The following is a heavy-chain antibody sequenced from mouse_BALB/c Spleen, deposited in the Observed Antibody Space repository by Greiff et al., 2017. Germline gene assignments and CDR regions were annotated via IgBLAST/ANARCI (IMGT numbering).Heavy chain of an antibody. CDR1: GYTFTSYW. Sequence: QVQLQQPGAELVKPGASVKLSCKASGYTFTSYWMHWVKQRPGQGLEWIGEIDPSDSYTNYNQKFKGKATLTVDKSSSTAYMQLSSLTSEDSAVYYCARYGNYDYWGQGTTLTVSS. V-gene: IGHV1-69*02. CDR2: IDPSDSYT. J-gene: IGHJ2*01. D-gene: IGHD2-10*02. CDR3: ARYGNYDY.